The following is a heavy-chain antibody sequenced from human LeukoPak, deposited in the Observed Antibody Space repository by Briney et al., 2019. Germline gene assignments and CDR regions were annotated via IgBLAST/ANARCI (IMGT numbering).Heavy chain of an antibody. V-gene: IGHV4-30-2*01. CDR1: GGSISSGGYY. CDR2: IYHSGST. J-gene: IGHJ4*02. D-gene: IGHD2-8*01. CDR3: ARTVDCTNGVCRDY. Sequence: PSETLSLTCTVSGGSISSGGYYWSWIRQPPGKGLEWIGYIYHSGSTYYNPSLKSRVTISVDRSKNQFSLKLSSVTAADTAVYYCARTVDCTNGVCRDYWGQGTLVTVSS.